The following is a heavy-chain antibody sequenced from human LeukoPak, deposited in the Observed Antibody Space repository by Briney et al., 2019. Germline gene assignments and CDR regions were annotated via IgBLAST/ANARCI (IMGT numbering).Heavy chain of an antibody. Sequence: PSVTLSLTCTVSGGSISSYYWSWIRQPPGKGLEWIGYIYYSGSTNYNPSLKSRVTISVDTSKNQFSLKLSSVTAADTAVYYCARKGTRPYSSGWYGHYFDYWGQGTLVTVSS. J-gene: IGHJ4*02. CDR1: GGSISSYY. CDR3: ARKGTRPYSSGWYGHYFDY. D-gene: IGHD6-19*01. CDR2: IYYSGST. V-gene: IGHV4-59*01.